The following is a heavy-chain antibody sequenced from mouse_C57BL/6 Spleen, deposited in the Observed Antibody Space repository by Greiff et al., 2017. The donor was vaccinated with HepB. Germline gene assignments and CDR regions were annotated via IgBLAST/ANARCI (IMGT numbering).Heavy chain of an antibody. CDR3: ARYGGLRRDFDY. V-gene: IGHV1-55*01. CDR2: IYPGSGST. J-gene: IGHJ2*01. CDR1: GYTFTSYW. Sequence: QVQLQQPGAELVKPGASVKMSCKASGYTFTSYWITWVKQRPGQGLEWIGDIYPGSGSTNYNEKFKSKATLTVDTSSSTAYMQLSSLTSEDSAVYYCARYGGLRRDFDYWGQGTTLTVSS. D-gene: IGHD2-4*01.